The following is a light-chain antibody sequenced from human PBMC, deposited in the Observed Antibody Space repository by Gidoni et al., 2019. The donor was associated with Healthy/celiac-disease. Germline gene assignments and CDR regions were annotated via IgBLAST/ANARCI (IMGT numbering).Light chain of an antibody. CDR3: QQYYSTPWT. V-gene: IGKV4-1*01. CDR1: PSVLYSSINQNY. CDR2: WAA. J-gene: IGKJ1*01. Sequence: DSVMTQSPASLAVYLGERATINRKSSPSVLYSSINQNYLARYQQTPGQPPKLLIYWAATRAAGVPDRFSGSGAGTYFTLTISSLQADDVAVYSCQQYYSTPWTFGQGTKVEIK.